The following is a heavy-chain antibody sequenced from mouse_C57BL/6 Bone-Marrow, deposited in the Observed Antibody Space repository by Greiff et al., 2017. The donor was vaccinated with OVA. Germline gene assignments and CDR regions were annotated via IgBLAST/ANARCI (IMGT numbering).Heavy chain of an antibody. Sequence: QVQLKQSGAELVKPGASVKMSCKASGYTFTTYPIEWMKQTHGKSLEWIGNFHPYNDDTKYNEKFKGKATLTVEKSSSTVYLELSRLTSDDSAVYYCARLSDYGSSYGCFDYWGKGTTLTVSS. D-gene: IGHD1-1*01. CDR2: FHPYNDDT. V-gene: IGHV1-47*01. J-gene: IGHJ2*01. CDR3: ARLSDYGSSYGCFDY. CDR1: GYTFTTYP.